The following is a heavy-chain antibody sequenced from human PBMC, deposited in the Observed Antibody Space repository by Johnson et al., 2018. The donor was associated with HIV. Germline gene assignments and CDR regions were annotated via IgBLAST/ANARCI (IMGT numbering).Heavy chain of an antibody. D-gene: IGHD6-19*01. CDR3: AKDLRQWLVDALHL. V-gene: IGHV3-7*05. CDR1: GFTFSRYW. J-gene: IGHJ3*01. Sequence: VQLLESGGGLVQPGGSLRLSCVVSGFTFSRYWMSWVRQAPGKGLEWVANIKQDGSEKQYVDSVKGRFTISRDNAKNSLYLQMNSLRAEDTALYYCAKDLRQWLVDALHLWGQGTMVTVSS. CDR2: IKQDGSEK.